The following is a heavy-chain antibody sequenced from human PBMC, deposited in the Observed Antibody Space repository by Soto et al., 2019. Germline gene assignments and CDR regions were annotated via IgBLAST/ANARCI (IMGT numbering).Heavy chain of an antibody. J-gene: IGHJ5*02. CDR2: IYPGDSDT. CDR1: GYSFTSYW. Sequence: GESLKISCKGSGYSFTSYWIGWVRQMPGKGLEWMGIIYPGDSDTIYSPSFQGQATISADKSISTAYLQWSSLKASDTAMYYGARLHYGSSTSCDGGWFDPWGQGTLVTVSS. D-gene: IGHD2-2*01. V-gene: IGHV5-51*01. CDR3: ARLHYGSSTSCDGGWFDP.